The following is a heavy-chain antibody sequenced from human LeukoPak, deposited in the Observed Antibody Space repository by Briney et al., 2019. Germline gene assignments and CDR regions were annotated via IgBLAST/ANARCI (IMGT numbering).Heavy chain of an antibody. V-gene: IGHV3-74*01. CDR2: INSDGSST. D-gene: IGHD3-22*01. CDR3: ARVIYADRLDSYYYDSSGFKY. Sequence: GGSLRLSCAASGLTFSSYSMNWVRQAPGKGLEWVSRINSDGSSTSYADSVKGRFTISRDNAKNTLYLQMNSLRAEDTAVYYCARVIYADRLDSYYYDSSGFKYWGQGTLVTVSS. CDR1: GLTFSSYS. J-gene: IGHJ4*02.